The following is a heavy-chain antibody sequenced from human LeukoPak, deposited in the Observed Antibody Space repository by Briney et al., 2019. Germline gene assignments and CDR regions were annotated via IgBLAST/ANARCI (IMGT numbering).Heavy chain of an antibody. CDR3: AKDREKAVGATIFDH. J-gene: IGHJ4*02. D-gene: IGHD1-26*01. CDR2: ISSGSSTI. V-gene: IGHV3-48*01. Sequence: GGSLRLSCAASGFTFSSYSMNWVRQAPGKGLEWVSYISSGSSTIYYADSVKGRFTISRDNAKNSLYLQMNSLRAEDTAVYYCAKDREKAVGATIFDHWGQGTLVTVSS. CDR1: GFTFSSYS.